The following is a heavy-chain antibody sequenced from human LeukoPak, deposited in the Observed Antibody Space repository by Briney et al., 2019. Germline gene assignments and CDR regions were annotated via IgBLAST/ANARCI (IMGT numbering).Heavy chain of an antibody. CDR1: GFTVSGKY. J-gene: IGHJ6*04. V-gene: IGHV3-11*04. Sequence: GGSLRLSCAASGFTVSGKYMSWVRQAPGKGLEWVSYISSSGSTIYYADSVKGRFTISRDNAKNSLYLQMNSLRAEDTAVYYCAELGITMIGGVWGKGTTVTISS. D-gene: IGHD3-10*02. CDR3: AELGITMIGGV. CDR2: ISSSGSTI.